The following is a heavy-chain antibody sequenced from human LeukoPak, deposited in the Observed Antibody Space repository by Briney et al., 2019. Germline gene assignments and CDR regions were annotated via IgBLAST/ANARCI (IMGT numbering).Heavy chain of an antibody. Sequence: PGGSLRLSCEVSGFTFSSYHMNWVRQAPGKGLEWVSSIGSSGSYIYYADSLTGRFTTSRDNAKNSLYLQMNSLRAEDTAMYYCARRATTERGHSYGLDFWGQGTLVTVSS. CDR2: IGSSGSYI. D-gene: IGHD5-18*01. V-gene: IGHV3-21*01. CDR1: GFTFSSYH. J-gene: IGHJ4*02. CDR3: ARRATTERGHSYGLDF.